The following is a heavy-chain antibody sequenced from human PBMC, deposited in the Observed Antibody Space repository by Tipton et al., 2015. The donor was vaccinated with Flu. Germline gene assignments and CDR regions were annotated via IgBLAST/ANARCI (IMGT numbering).Heavy chain of an antibody. CDR2: IYYSGNT. J-gene: IGHJ3*02. CDR1: GGSISSSSYY. CDR3: ARDGFITVMVVVTPGAFET. V-gene: IGHV4-39*07. D-gene: IGHD3-22*01. Sequence: TLSLTCTVSGGSISSSSYYWGWIRQPPGKGLEWIGSIYYSGNTYYNPSLKSQVTISVDTSKNQFSLKLSSVTAADTSVYYCARDGFITVMVVVTPGAFETWGQGTMVTVSS.